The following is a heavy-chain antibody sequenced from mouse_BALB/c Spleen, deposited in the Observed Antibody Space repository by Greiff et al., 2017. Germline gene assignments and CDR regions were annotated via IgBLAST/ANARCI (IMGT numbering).Heavy chain of an antibody. Sequence: GMLVESGPGLVAPSQSLSITCTVSGFSLTSYGVHWVRQPPGKGLEWLGVIWAGGSTNYNSALMSRLSISKDNSKSQVFLKMNSLQTDDTAMYYCAREPGGSSYEWFAYWGQGTLVTVSA. CDR3: AREPGGSSYEWFAY. D-gene: IGHD1-1*01. V-gene: IGHV2-9*02. CDR1: GFSLTSYG. J-gene: IGHJ3*01. CDR2: IWAGGST.